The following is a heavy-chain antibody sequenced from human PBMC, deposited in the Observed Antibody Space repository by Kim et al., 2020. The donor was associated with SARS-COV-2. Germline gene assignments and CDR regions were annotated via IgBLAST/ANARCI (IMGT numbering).Heavy chain of an antibody. CDR3: AKDREIGAAGPFDY. J-gene: IGHJ4*02. D-gene: IGHD6-13*01. Sequence: GGSLRLSCAASGFTFSSYGMHWVRQAPGKGLEWVAIISYDGSQKYYADSVKGRFTISRDNSKNTLYLQMNSLRVEDTAVYYCAKDREIGAAGPFDYWGQGALVTVSS. CDR2: ISYDGSQK. CDR1: GFTFSSYG. V-gene: IGHV3-30*18.